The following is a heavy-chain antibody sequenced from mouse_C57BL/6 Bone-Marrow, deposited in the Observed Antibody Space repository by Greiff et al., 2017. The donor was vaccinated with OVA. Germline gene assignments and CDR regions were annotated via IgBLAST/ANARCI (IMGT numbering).Heavy chain of an antibody. J-gene: IGHJ1*03. Sequence: QVQLKESGPGLVQPSQSLSITCTVSGFSLTSYGVHWVRQSPGKGLEWLGVIWRGGSTDYNAAFMSRLSITKDNSKSQVFFKMSSLQADDTAIYYCAKRDYYGSRYFDVWGTGTTLTVSS. CDR1: GFSLTSYG. CDR2: IWRGGST. V-gene: IGHV2-5*01. CDR3: AKRDYYGSRYFDV. D-gene: IGHD1-1*01.